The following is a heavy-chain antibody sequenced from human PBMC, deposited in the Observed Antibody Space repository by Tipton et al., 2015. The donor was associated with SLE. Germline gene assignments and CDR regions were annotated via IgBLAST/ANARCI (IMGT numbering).Heavy chain of an antibody. CDR2: IYYSGST. V-gene: IGHV4-59*12. J-gene: IGHJ4*02. Sequence: TLSLTCAVYGGSFSGYYWSWIRQPPGKGLEWIGYIYYSGSTSYNPSLKSRVTISVDTSKNQFSLKLSSVTAADTAVYYCARVGVFGVSECYFDYWGQGTLVTVSS. CDR3: ARVGVFGVSECYFDY. CDR1: GGSFSGYY. D-gene: IGHD3-3*01.